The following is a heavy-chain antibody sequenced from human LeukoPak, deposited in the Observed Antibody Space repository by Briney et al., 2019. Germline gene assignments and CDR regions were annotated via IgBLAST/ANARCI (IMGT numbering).Heavy chain of an antibody. CDR3: ARGVAAAANLDY. CDR1: GYTFTGYY. Sequence: ASVKVSCKASGYTFTGYYMHWVRQAPAQGLKWMGWINPNSGGTNYAQKFQGRVTMTRDTSISTAYMELSRLRSDDTAVYYCARGVAAAANLDYWGQGTLVTVSS. J-gene: IGHJ4*02. V-gene: IGHV1-2*02. D-gene: IGHD6-13*01. CDR2: INPNSGGT.